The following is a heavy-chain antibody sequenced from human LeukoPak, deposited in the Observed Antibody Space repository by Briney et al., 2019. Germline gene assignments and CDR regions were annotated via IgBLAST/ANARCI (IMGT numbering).Heavy chain of an antibody. D-gene: IGHD3-10*01. Sequence: GGSLRLSCAASGFTVSSNYMSWVRQAPGKGLEWVSFIYSAGNTYYADSVKGRFTISRDNSKNTLYLQMNSLRAEDTAVYYCARASKGSAPLDYWGQGTLVTVSS. CDR2: IYSAGNT. J-gene: IGHJ4*02. CDR1: GFTVSSNY. V-gene: IGHV3-53*01. CDR3: ARASKGSAPLDY.